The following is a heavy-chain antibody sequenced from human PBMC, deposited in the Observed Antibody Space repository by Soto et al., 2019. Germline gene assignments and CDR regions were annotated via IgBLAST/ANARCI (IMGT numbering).Heavy chain of an antibody. V-gene: IGHV3-74*01. D-gene: IGHD3-10*01. CDR2: INIDGSTT. CDR1: GFTFSTYW. CDR3: ARVRNGDWYFDS. J-gene: IGHJ4*02. Sequence: EVQLVEAGGGLVQPGGSPRLSCAASGFTFSTYWMHWVRQVPGKGLVWVSRINIDGSTTSYADSLRGRFTISRDNAKDTVYLQMNSLRAEDTAVYYCARVRNGDWYFDSWGQGTLVTVSS.